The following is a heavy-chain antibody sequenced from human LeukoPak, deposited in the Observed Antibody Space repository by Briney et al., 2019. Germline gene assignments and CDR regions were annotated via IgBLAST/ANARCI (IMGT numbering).Heavy chain of an antibody. CDR3: ARHSPYGDYFDY. Sequence: SETLSLTCTVSGGSISSYYWSWIRQPPGKGLEWIGYIYYSGSTNYNPSLKSRVTISVDTSKNQFSLKLSSVTAAGTAVYYCARHSPYGDYFDYWGQGTLVTVSS. V-gene: IGHV4-59*08. CDR1: GGSISSYY. J-gene: IGHJ4*02. D-gene: IGHD4-17*01. CDR2: IYYSGST.